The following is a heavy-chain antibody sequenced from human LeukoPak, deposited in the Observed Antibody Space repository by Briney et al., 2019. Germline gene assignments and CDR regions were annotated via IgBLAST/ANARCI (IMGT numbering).Heavy chain of an antibody. CDR1: GYSFTGNY. D-gene: IGHD6-13*01. J-gene: IGHJ3*02. V-gene: IGHV1-2*02. CDR2: INPNTGGT. Sequence: ASVKVSCKASGYSFTGNYMHWVRQAPGQGFEWMGWINPNTGGTNYAQKFKGRVLMTRDTSISTAYLELSSLKSDDTAVYYCARVLGLGIAAAGRSAFDIWGQGTMVTVSS. CDR3: ARVLGLGIAAAGRSAFDI.